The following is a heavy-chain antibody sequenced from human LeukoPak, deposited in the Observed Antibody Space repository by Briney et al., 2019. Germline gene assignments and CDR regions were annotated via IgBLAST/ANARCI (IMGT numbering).Heavy chain of an antibody. Sequence: ASVKVSCKASGYTFTSYDISWVRQATGQGLEWMGWMNPSSGNTGYAQKFQGRVTMTRNTSISTAYMELSSLRSEDTAVYYCATGPALPYYYDSSGYYRDYYYYYYMDVWGKGTTVTVSS. V-gene: IGHV1-8*02. J-gene: IGHJ6*03. CDR2: MNPSSGNT. D-gene: IGHD3-22*01. CDR1: GYTFTSYD. CDR3: ATGPALPYYYDSSGYYRDYYYYYYMDV.